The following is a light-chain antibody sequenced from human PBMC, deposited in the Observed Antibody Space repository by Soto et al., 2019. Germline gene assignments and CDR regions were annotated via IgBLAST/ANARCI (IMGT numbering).Light chain of an antibody. CDR3: QQYNSWLWT. CDR1: QNIGNK. V-gene: IGKV3-15*01. Sequence: IVMTQSPGTLSVSPGERATLSCRASQNIGNKVGWYQQKPGQAPRLLIYGASTRATGIPARFSGSGSGTEFTLIISSLQSEDSAVYYCQQYNSWLWTFGQGTKVDI. CDR2: GAS. J-gene: IGKJ1*01.